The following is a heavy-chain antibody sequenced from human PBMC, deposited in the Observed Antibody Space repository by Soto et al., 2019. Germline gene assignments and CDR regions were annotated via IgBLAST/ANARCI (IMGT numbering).Heavy chain of an antibody. CDR1: WVPPSSKH. V-gene: IGHV3-53*01. D-gene: IGHD2-15*01. CDR2: IYSDGST. J-gene: IGHJ4*02. CDR3: AKETSSSYFPLDY. Sequence: GGALRLSCAASWVPPSSKHLTLGRPAPGKGLEWVSLIYSDGSTYYADSVKGRFTISRDNSKNTLFLQMSSLRAEDTAVYYCAKETSSSYFPLDYWGQGTLVTVSS.